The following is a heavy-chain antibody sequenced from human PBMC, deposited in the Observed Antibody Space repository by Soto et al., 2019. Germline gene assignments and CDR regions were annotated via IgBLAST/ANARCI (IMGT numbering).Heavy chain of an antibody. V-gene: IGHV1-3*01. D-gene: IGHD3-22*01. CDR3: VRDPSSGYRSFEY. CDR2: INAGNGNT. J-gene: IGHJ4*02. Sequence: RASVKVSCKASGYTFTSYAMYWVRQAPGQRLEWMGWINAGNGNTKYSQKFQGRVTITMDTSTSTVYMELGSLRSEDTAVYYCVRDPSSGYRSFEYWGQGTLVTVSS. CDR1: GYTFTSYA.